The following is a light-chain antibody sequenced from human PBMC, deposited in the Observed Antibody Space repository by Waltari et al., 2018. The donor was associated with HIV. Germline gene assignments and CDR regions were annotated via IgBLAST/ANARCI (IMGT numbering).Light chain of an antibody. J-gene: IGLJ3*02. Sequence: QPVLTQPPSSSASPGASASLPCSLPRDINVGSYNIYWYQPKTGSPPRYLLYYSSDSDKGQGSGVPSRFSGSKDASANTGILLISGLQSEDEADYYCMIWPTNAWVFGGGTKLTVL. CDR1: RDINVGSYN. V-gene: IGLV5-37*01. CDR3: MIWPTNAWV. CDR2: YSSDSDK.